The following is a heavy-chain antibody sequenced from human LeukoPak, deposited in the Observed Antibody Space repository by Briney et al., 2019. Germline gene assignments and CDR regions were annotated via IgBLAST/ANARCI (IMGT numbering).Heavy chain of an antibody. Sequence: GGSLRLSCAASRFTFSSYAMTWVRQAPGKWLEWVSGISGSGFNTYYADSVKGRFTISRDNSKNTLYLQVNSLRAEDTAVYYCAKRGVGIAAAIDYWGQGTLVTVSS. J-gene: IGHJ4*02. CDR2: ISGSGFNT. CDR1: RFTFSSYA. V-gene: IGHV3-23*01. CDR3: AKRGVGIAAAIDY. D-gene: IGHD6-13*01.